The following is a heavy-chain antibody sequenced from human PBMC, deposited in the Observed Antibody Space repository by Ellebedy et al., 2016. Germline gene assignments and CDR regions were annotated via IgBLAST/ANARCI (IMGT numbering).Heavy chain of an antibody. CDR1: GYSFTSYW. D-gene: IGHD3-10*01. CDR2: IYPGDSDT. CDR3: ARLDMVRGVITHYYGMDV. Sequence: GGSLRLSXKGSGYSFTSYWIGWVRQMPGKGLEWMGIIYPGDSDTRYSPSFQGQVTISADKSISTAYLQWSSLKASDTAMYYCARLDMVRGVITHYYGMDVWGQGTTVTVSS. V-gene: IGHV5-51*01. J-gene: IGHJ6*02.